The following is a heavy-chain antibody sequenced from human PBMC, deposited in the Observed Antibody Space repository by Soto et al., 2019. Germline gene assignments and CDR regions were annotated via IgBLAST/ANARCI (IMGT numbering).Heavy chain of an antibody. V-gene: IGHV3-23*01. Sequence: EVQLLESGGGLVQPGGSLTLYCAASGCTFSTYAMTWVRQAPGKGLEWVSTMSDSDGSTYYADSVKSRFTISRDNSKNTVYLQMNSLRAEDKAVYYCAKEVEGGWYYFDYWGQGTLVTVSS. D-gene: IGHD2-15*01. J-gene: IGHJ4*02. CDR3: AKEVEGGWYYFDY. CDR2: MSDSDGST. CDR1: GCTFSTYA.